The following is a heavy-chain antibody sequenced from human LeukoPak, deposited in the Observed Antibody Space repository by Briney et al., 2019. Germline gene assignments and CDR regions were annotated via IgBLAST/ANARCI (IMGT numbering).Heavy chain of an antibody. CDR3: ARHSYVRRRTMVKVPTIFDY. J-gene: IGHJ4*02. CDR2: IYHSGST. CDR1: GGSISSGGYY. V-gene: IGHV4-30-2*01. D-gene: IGHD3-10*01. Sequence: PSETLSLTCTVSGGSISSGGYYWSWIRQPPGKGLEWIGYIYHSGSTYYNPSLKSRVTISVDRSKNQFSLKLSSVTAADTAVYYCARHSYVRRRTMVKVPTIFDYWGQGALVTVSS.